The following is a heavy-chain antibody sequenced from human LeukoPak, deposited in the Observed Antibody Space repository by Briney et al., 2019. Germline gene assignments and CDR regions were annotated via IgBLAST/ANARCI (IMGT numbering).Heavy chain of an antibody. V-gene: IGHV4-59*01. CDR1: GGSFSGYY. CDR3: AAMRYGRDYYYGMDV. CDR2: ISYSGST. J-gene: IGHJ6*02. Sequence: PSETLSLTCAVYGGSFSGYYWSWIRQPPGKGLEWIGYISYSGSTDSNPSLKSRVTTSLDTSKNQFSLRLTSVTAADTAVYYCAAMRYGRDYYYGMDVWGQGTTVTVSS. D-gene: IGHD1-14*01.